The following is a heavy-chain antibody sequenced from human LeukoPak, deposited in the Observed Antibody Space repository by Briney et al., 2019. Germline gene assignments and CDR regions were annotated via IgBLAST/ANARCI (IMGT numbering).Heavy chain of an antibody. D-gene: IGHD6-13*01. CDR2: ISWNSGSI. CDR3: AKGYSSSWYGVYFDY. V-gene: IGHV3-9*01. J-gene: IGHJ4*02. Sequence: PGRSLRLSCAASGLTFDDYAMHWVRQAPGKGLEWVSGISWNSGSIGYADSVKGRFTISRDNAKNSLYLQMNSLRAEDTALYYCAKGYSSSWYGVYFDYWGQGTLVTVSS. CDR1: GLTFDDYA.